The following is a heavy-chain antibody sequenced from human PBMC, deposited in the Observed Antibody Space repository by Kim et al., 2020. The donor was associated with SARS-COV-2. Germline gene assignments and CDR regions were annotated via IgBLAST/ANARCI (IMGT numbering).Heavy chain of an antibody. CDR1: GGTFSSYA. Sequence: SVKVSCKASGGTFSSYAISWVRQAPGQGLEWMGGIIPIFGTANYAQKFQGRVTITADESTSTAYMELSSLRSEDTAVYYCARDRGGLAMVRGVLVFWGQGTLVTVSS. D-gene: IGHD3-10*01. CDR2: IIPIFGTA. CDR3: ARDRGGLAMVRGVLVF. J-gene: IGHJ4*02. V-gene: IGHV1-69*13.